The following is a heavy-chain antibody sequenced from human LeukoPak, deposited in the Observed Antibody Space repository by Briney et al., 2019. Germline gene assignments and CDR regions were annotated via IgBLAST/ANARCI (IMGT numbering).Heavy chain of an antibody. CDR1: GFTFSSYA. Sequence: AGGSLRLSCAASGFTFSSYAMSWVRQAPGKGLEWVSTISGRGGSTYYADSVKGRFTISRDNSKNTLYLQMNSLRAEDTAVYYCAKVSADVVVVPATIRRGYYMDVWGKGTTVTVSS. CDR3: AKVSADVVVVPATIRRGYYMDV. D-gene: IGHD2-2*02. V-gene: IGHV3-23*01. CDR2: ISGRGGST. J-gene: IGHJ6*03.